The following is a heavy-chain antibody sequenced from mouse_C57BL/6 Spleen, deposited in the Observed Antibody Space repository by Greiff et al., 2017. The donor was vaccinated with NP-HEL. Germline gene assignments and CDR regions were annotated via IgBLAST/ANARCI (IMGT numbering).Heavy chain of an antibody. D-gene: IGHD1-1*01. CDR2: IYPGDGDT. J-gene: IGHJ1*03. Sequence: VQLQQSGAELVKPGASVKISCKASGYAFSSYWMNWVKQGPGKGLEWIGQIYPGDGDTNYNGKFKGKATLTADKSSSTAYMQLSSLTSGDSAVYFCARGKYYGSSRYFDVWGTGTTVTVSS. V-gene: IGHV1-80*01. CDR1: GYAFSSYW. CDR3: ARGKYYGSSRYFDV.